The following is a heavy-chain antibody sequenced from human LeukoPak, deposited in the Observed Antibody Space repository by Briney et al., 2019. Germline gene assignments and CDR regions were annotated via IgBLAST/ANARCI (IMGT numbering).Heavy chain of an antibody. CDR3: ARVFPGGGYFDY. V-gene: IGHV4-61*02. CDR2: IYTSGST. Sequence: PSETLSLTCTVSGGSISSGSYYWNWIRQPAGKGLEWIGRIYTSGSTNYNPSLKSRVTISVDTSKNQFSLKLSSVTAADTAVYYCARVFPGGGYFDYWGQGTLVTVPS. CDR1: GGSISSGSYY. J-gene: IGHJ4*02. D-gene: IGHD3-16*01.